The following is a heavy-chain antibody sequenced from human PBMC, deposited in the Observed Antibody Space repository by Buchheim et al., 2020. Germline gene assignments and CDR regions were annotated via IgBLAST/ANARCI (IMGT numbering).Heavy chain of an antibody. Sequence: EVQLVESGGGLVQPGGSLRLSCAASGFTFSSYWMHWVRQAPGKGLVWVSRINGDGSVTSYADSVKGRFTISRDNAKNTLSLQMNSLRAEDTAVYYCARVFSDKWDLLPLDCWGRGTL. CDR2: INGDGSVT. CDR1: GFTFSSYW. CDR3: ARVFSDKWDLLPLDC. J-gene: IGHJ4*02. D-gene: IGHD1-26*01. V-gene: IGHV3-74*01.